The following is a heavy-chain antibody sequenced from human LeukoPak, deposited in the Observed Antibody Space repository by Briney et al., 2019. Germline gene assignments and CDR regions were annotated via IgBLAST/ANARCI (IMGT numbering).Heavy chain of an antibody. CDR1: GGSFSGYY. CDR2: INHSGST. D-gene: IGHD3-10*01. CDR3: ARVGYYYGSGSYYNVWHGPGDYYYYYYMDV. J-gene: IGHJ6*03. Sequence: SETLSLTCAVYGGSFSGYYWSWIRQPPGKGLEWIGEINHSGSTNYNPSLKSRVTILVDTSKNQFSLKLSSVTAADTAVYYCARVGYYYGSGSYYNVWHGPGDYYYYYYMDVWGKGTTVTVSS. V-gene: IGHV4-34*01.